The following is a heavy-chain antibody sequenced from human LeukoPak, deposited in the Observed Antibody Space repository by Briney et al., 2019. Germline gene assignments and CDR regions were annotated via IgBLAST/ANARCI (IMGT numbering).Heavy chain of an antibody. D-gene: IGHD2-15*01. CDR3: AKDSLGYCSGGSCYGMDV. Sequence: GGSLRLSCAASGFTFDDYAMHWVRHAPGKGLEWVSGISWNSGSIGYADSVKGRFTISRDNAKNSLYLQMNSLRAEDTALYYCAKDSLGYCSGGSCYGMDVWGQGTTVTVSS. CDR1: GFTFDDYA. V-gene: IGHV3-9*01. J-gene: IGHJ6*02. CDR2: ISWNSGSI.